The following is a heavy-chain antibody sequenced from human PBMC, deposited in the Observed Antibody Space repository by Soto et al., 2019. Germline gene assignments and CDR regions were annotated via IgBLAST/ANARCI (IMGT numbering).Heavy chain of an antibody. CDR2: IYYSGST. J-gene: IGHJ3*02. V-gene: IGHV4-39*01. Sequence: QLQLQESGPGLVKPSETLSLTCTVSGDSIRSSSYFWGWIRQPPGKGLEWIGSIYYSGSTYYNPSLKSRVTMSVDTSKNQFSLKLNSVTAADTAVYYCARQDYSDFVGSGAFDIWGQGTMVAVSS. CDR3: ARQDYSDFVGSGAFDI. CDR1: GDSIRSSSYF. D-gene: IGHD4-17*01.